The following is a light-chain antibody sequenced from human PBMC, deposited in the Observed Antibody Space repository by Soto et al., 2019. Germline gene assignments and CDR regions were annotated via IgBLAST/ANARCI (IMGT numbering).Light chain of an antibody. J-gene: IGLJ3*02. V-gene: IGLV1-44*01. Sequence: QTVVTQPPSASGTPGQRVTISCSGTTSNIGSKTVIWYQHLPGAAPKLLIYSDSQRPLGVPARFSGSKSGTSAYLAISGLQSEDEAVYYCASWDDSLAGGVFGGGTQLTVL. CDR1: TSNIGSKT. CDR3: ASWDDSLAGGV. CDR2: SDS.